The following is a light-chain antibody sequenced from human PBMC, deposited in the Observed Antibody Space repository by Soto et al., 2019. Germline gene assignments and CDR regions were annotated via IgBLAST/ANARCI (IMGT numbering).Light chain of an antibody. CDR1: SSDVGGYNY. CDR3: CSYAGSYTHYV. J-gene: IGLJ1*01. V-gene: IGLV2-11*01. CDR2: DVS. Sequence: QSVLTQPRSVSGSPGQSITISCTGTSSDVGGYNYVSWYRQHPGKAPKLMIYDVSKRPSGVPDRFSGSKSGNTASLTTSGLQAEDEADYYCCSYAGSYTHYVFGTGTKVTVL.